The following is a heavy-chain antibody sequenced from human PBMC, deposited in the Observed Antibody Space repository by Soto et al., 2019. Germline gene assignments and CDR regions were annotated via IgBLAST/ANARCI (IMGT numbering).Heavy chain of an antibody. J-gene: IGHJ5*02. CDR3: ARDGICWSNGFDP. V-gene: IGHV1-69*01. D-gene: IGHD3-3*02. CDR2: IIPIFGTA. CDR1: GGTFSSYA. Sequence: QVQLVQSGAEVKKPGSSVKVSCKASGGTFSSYAIRWVRQAPGQGLEWMGGIIPIFGTANYAQKVKGRVMITADQSTSTGYMELSCLRSDDTALYYCARDGICWSNGFDPWGQGTLVTVSS.